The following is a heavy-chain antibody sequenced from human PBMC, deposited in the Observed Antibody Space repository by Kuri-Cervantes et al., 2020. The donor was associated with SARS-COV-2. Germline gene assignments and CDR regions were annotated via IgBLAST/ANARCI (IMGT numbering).Heavy chain of an antibody. CDR3: ASLDHGLGSYYHTFPHDY. Sequence: GESLKISCAASGFTFKTYGMHWVRQAPGKGLEWVAFTRYDGNNQYYGDSVKGRFSISRDNSKNTLYLHMNSLRAEDTAVYYCASLDHGLGSYYHTFPHDYWGLGTQVTVSS. CDR1: GFTFKTYG. V-gene: IGHV3-30*02. J-gene: IGHJ4*02. D-gene: IGHD3-10*01. CDR2: TRYDGNNQ.